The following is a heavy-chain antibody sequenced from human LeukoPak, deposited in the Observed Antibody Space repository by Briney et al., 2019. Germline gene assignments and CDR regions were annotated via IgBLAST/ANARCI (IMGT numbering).Heavy chain of an antibody. CDR3: ARDNPYGEDY. J-gene: IGHJ4*02. CDR2: IYYSGST. V-gene: IGHV4-31*03. Sequence: SETLSLTCTVSGGSISSGGYYWSWIRQHPGKGLEWIGYIYYSGSTYYNPSLKSRVTISVYTSKNQFSLKLSSATAADTAVYYCARDNPYGEDYWGQGTLVTVSS. D-gene: IGHD4-17*01. CDR1: GGSISSGGYY.